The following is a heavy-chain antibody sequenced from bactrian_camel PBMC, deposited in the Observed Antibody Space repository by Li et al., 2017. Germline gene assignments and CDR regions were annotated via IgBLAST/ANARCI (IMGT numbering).Heavy chain of an antibody. CDR3: AADHGVDCSTKWPRAAAFTY. V-gene: IGHV3S54*01. Sequence: HVQLVESGGGTVQPGGSLRLSCKVSGRKLNEPGMGWYRQAPGNECEGILGVYRYTGSTYYADSVQGRFTISQDNARTTVYLQMNSVKSEDTSMYYCAADHGVDCSTKWPRAAAFTYWGQGTQVTVS. J-gene: IGHJ4*01. CDR2: VYRYTGST. CDR1: GRKLNEPG. D-gene: IGHD1*01.